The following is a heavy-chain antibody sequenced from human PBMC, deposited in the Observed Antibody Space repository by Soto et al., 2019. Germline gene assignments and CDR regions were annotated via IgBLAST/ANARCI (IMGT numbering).Heavy chain of an antibody. J-gene: IGHJ5*02. CDR3: ARLVVVAPVANA. CDR1: VGSISYNSYY. CDR2: IFYTGTT. D-gene: IGHD2-2*01. Sequence: QLKLQESGPGLVKPSETLSLTCSVSVGSISYNSYYWGWIRQPPGKGLEWVGGIFYTGTTYYSPSLKDRVTISVDTSNNSFSLNLTSVTAADTAVYFCARLVVVAPVANAWGQGTMVTVSS. V-gene: IGHV4-39*02.